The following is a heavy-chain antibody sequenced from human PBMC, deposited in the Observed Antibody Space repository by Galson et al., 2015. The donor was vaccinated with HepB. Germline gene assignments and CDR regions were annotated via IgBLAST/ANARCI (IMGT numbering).Heavy chain of an antibody. CDR1: KFTFTNVW. CDR2: IKSKTDGGTT. J-gene: IGHJ4*02. CDR3: ATWRGGLDY. Sequence: SLRLSCAASKFTFTNVWMSWVRQAPGKGLGWVGRIKSKTDGGTTDYAAPVKGRFTISRDDSKNTVYLQMNSLKTEDTALYYCATWRGGLDYWGQGTQVTVPS. D-gene: IGHD3-3*01. V-gene: IGHV3-15*01.